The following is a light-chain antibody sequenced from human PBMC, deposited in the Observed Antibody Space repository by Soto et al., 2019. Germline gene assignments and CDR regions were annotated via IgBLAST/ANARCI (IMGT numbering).Light chain of an antibody. CDR2: VGTGGIVG. CDR1: SGYSNYK. Sequence: QSVLTQPPSASASLGASVTLTCTLSSGYSNYKVDWYQQRPGKGPRFVMRVGTGGIVGSKGDGIPDRFSVLGSGLNRYLTIKNIQEEHESDYPWWVDQCSCSNFVAVFGGGTKQSLL. CDR3: WVDQCSCSNFVAV. V-gene: IGLV9-49*01. J-gene: IGLJ2*01.